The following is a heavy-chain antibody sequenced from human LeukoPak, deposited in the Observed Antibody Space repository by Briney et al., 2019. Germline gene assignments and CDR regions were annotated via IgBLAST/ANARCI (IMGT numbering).Heavy chain of an antibody. CDR1: GGTFSSYT. CDR2: IIPILGIA. Sequence: SVKVSCKASGGTFSSYTISWVRQAPGQGLEWMGRIIPILGIANYAQKFQGRVTITADKSTSTAYMELSSLRSENTAVYYCARVSDSSGNFDYWGQGTLVTVSS. V-gene: IGHV1-69*02. CDR3: ARVSDSSGNFDY. J-gene: IGHJ4*02. D-gene: IGHD3-22*01.